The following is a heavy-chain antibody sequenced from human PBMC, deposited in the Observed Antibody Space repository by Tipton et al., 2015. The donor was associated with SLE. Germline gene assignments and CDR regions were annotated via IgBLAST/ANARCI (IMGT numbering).Heavy chain of an antibody. V-gene: IGHV3-23*01. Sequence: SLRLSCAASGFTFSDYAMSWVRQAPGKGLEWVSSMSGSSSSSSSNTYYADSVKGRFTISRDNSKNTLYLQMNSLRAEDTAVYYCAKDSTRRTGYSSGWYSDYWGQGTLVIVSS. D-gene: IGHD6-19*01. CDR3: AKDSTRRTGYSSGWYSDY. CDR1: GFTFSDYA. J-gene: IGHJ4*02. CDR2: MSGSSSSSSSNT.